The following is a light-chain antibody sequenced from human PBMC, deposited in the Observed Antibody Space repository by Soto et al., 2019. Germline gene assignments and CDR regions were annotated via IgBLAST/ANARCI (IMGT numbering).Light chain of an antibody. V-gene: IGKV1-39*01. Sequence: DIQMTQSPSSLSASVGDRVTITCRASQTISTYLNWYQQKPGKGPKLLIYWASSLQSGVPSRFSGSGSGTDFTLTISSLQHEDFATYFCQQSYSSPLYTFGQGTKLEI. J-gene: IGKJ2*01. CDR1: QTISTY. CDR3: QQSYSSPLYT. CDR2: WAS.